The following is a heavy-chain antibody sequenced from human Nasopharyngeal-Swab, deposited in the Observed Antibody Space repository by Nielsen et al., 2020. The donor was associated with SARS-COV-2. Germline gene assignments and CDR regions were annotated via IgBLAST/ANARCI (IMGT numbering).Heavy chain of an antibody. D-gene: IGHD4-17*01. CDR2: INHSGST. CDR3: ARGLGATVTTGCDY. J-gene: IGHJ4*02. Sequence: SETLSLTCAVYGGSFSGYYLSWIRQPPGKGLEWIGEINHSGSTNYNPSLKSRVTISVDTSKNQFSLKLSSVTAADTAVYYCARGLGATVTTGCDYWGQGTLVTVSS. CDR1: GGSFSGYY. V-gene: IGHV4-34*01.